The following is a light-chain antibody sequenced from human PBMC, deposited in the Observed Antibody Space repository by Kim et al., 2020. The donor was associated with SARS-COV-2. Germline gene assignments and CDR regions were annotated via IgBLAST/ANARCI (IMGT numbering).Light chain of an antibody. CDR3: QSADSSDTFWV. V-gene: IGLV3-25*03. J-gene: IGLJ3*02. CDR2: KDT. CDR1: ALPKQY. Sequence: PDQTARTTCSGDALPKQYAYWFQQKPGQAPVLVIYKDTERPSGIPERFSGSTSGTTVTLTISGVQAEDEADYYCQSADSSDTFWVFGGGTKLTVL.